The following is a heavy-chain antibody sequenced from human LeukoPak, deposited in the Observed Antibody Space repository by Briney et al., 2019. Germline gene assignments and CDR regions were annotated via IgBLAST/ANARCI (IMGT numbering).Heavy chain of an antibody. Sequence: GESLKISCKGSGYSFTSYGISWVRQAPGQGLEWMGWISAYNGNTNYAQKLQGRVTMTTDTSTSTAYMELRSLRSDDTAVYYCARDLYSGYGWGFDYWGQGTLVTVSS. CDR1: GYSFTSYG. D-gene: IGHD5-12*01. V-gene: IGHV1-18*04. CDR3: ARDLYSGYGWGFDY. CDR2: ISAYNGNT. J-gene: IGHJ4*02.